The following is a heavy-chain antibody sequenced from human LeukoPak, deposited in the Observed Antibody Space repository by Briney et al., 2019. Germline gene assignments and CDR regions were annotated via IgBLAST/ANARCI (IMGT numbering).Heavy chain of an antibody. CDR2: MHPGESEI. CDR3: AKTIASLGSGARYFDP. V-gene: IGHV5-51*01. Sequence: GESLKISCKASGYSFTNYWIAWVRQKPGKGLEWMGIMHPGESEINYSPSFEGQVSISADTSISTAYLEWYSLKASDSAIYYCAKTIASLGSGARYFDPWGQGTMITVSS. CDR1: GYSFTNYW. D-gene: IGHD5/OR15-5a*01. J-gene: IGHJ5*02.